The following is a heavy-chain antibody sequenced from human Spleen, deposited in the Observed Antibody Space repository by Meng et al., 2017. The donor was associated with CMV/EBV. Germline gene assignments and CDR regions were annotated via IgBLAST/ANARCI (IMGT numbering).Heavy chain of an antibody. V-gene: IGHV3-23*03. Sequence: GESLKISCAASGFTFSSYAMSWVRQAPGKGLEWVSVIYSGGSSTYYADSVKGRFTISRDNSKNTLYLQMNSLRAEDTAVYYCLGYCSSTSCYFFDYWGQGTLVTVSS. CDR1: GFTFSSYA. J-gene: IGHJ4*02. D-gene: IGHD2-2*01. CDR2: IYSGGSST. CDR3: LGYCSSTSCYFFDY.